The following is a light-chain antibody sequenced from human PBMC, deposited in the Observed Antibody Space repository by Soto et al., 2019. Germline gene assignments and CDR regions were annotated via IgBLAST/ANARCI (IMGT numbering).Light chain of an antibody. CDR2: GAS. J-gene: IGKJ1*01. CDR3: QQHGGSPTWT. CDR1: QSVGTRY. Sequence: EVVLTQSPGTLSLSPGEKAILSCRASQSVGTRYLAWYQQKPGQAPRLIIYGASTRATGIPDRFSGSGSGTDFTLTISRLEPEDFAVYFCQQHGGSPTWTFGQGTKVDIK. V-gene: IGKV3-20*01.